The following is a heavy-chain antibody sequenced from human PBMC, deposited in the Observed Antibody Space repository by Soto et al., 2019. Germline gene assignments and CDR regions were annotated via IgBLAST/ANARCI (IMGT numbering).Heavy chain of an antibody. CDR3: VRCYCSVGSCYTCWHFDL. CDR1: GYTFMNYA. Sequence: QVQLVQSGAEVKEPGASVKLSCQASGYTFMNYAISWVRQAPGQGLEWMGWISPSTGDTDQAQNFQGRVTMTLDTSTTTANLELRSLRSDDSAVYYCVRCYCSVGSCYTCWHFDLWGRGTLVTVSS. J-gene: IGHJ2*01. V-gene: IGHV1-18*01. CDR2: ISPSTGDT. D-gene: IGHD2-15*01.